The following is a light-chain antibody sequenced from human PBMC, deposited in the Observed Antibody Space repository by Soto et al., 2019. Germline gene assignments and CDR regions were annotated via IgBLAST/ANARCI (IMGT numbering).Light chain of an antibody. J-gene: IGKJ1*01. CDR1: RIVTGTY. CDR3: QQYDSTPPT. V-gene: IGKV3-20*01. Sequence: EFFLTHPPATLSFSPGERAPLSCGAIRIVTGTYLAWYQRKPGQAPRLLIYGASTRATDIPYRFSASGSGTDFTLTITRLEAEDFAVYYCQQYDSTPPTFGQGTKVEVK. CDR2: GAS.